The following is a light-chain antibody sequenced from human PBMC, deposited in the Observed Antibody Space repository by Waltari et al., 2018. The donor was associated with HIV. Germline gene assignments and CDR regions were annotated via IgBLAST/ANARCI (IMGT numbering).Light chain of an antibody. Sequence: QSVLTQPPSASGTPGQRVTISCSGSSSNIGSNSVNWYQQLPGTAPKLLIFNNNERPSGVPDRFSVSRSGTSASLAISGLQSEDEADYYGAAWDDSLSGRVFGGGTKLTVL. CDR1: SSNIGSNS. CDR2: NNN. V-gene: IGLV1-44*01. CDR3: AAWDDSLSGRV. J-gene: IGLJ2*01.